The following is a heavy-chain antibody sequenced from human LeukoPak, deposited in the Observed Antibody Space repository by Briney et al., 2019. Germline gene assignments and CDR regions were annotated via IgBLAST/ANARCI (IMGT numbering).Heavy chain of an antibody. V-gene: IGHV3-21*01. CDR1: RFTFSSYK. CDR2: ISSSSSYI. Sequence: PGGSLRLSCAASRFTFSSYKVNWVRRAPGKGPEWVSSISSSSSYIYYADSVKGRFTISRDNARNSLCLQMNSLRAEDTAVYYCARESGSGEFDYWGQGTLVTVSS. J-gene: IGHJ4*02. D-gene: IGHD2-15*01. CDR3: ARESGSGEFDY.